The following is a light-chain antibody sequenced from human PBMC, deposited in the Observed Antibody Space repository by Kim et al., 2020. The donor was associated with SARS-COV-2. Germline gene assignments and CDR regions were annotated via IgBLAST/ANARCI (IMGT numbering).Light chain of an antibody. CDR2: EVF. J-gene: IGLJ3*02. V-gene: IGLV2-8*01. CDR1: SSDVGGYNY. Sequence: GQSFPFSCTGTSSDVGGYNYVAWYQHHPGKAPKLIIYEVFKRPSGVPDRFSGSKSGNTASLTVSGLQAEDEADYYCTSYAGNNNLVFGGGTQLTVL. CDR3: TSYAGNNNLV.